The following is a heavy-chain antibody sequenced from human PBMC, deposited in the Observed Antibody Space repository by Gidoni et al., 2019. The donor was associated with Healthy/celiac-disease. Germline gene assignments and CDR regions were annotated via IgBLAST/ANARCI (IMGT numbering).Heavy chain of an antibody. CDR3: ARTNYDYVWGSYRYNAFDI. Sequence: QVQLQQWGAGLLKPSETLSLTCAVYGGSFSGYYWSWIRQPPGKGLEWIGEINHSGSTNYNPSLKSRVTISVDTSKNQFSLKLSSVTAADTAVYYCARTNYDYVWGSYRYNAFDIWGQGTMVTVSS. CDR1: GGSFSGYY. V-gene: IGHV4-34*01. J-gene: IGHJ3*02. D-gene: IGHD3-16*02. CDR2: INHSGST.